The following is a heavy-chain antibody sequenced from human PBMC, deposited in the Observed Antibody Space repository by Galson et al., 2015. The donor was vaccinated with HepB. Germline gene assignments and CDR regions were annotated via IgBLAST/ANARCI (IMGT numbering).Heavy chain of an antibody. D-gene: IGHD3-16*01. V-gene: IGHV3-23*01. J-gene: IGHJ5*02. CDR3: VKEGAWFGGDWFDP. Sequence: SLRLSCAGSGFIFRHHAMAWIRQAPGKGLEWVSGINGRGSTRSYSDAVKGRFSISRDNSKDNVFLQMDNLRPEDTAVYYCVKEGAWFGGDWFDPWGQGALVTVS. CDR2: INGRGSTR. CDR1: GFIFRHHA.